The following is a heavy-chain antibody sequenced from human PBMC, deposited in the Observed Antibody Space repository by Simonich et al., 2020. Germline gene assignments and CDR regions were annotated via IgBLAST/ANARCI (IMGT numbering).Heavy chain of an antibody. J-gene: IGHJ3*02. V-gene: IGHV1-2*02. CDR2: INPNSGGT. CDR1: GYTFTGYS. Sequence: QVQLVQSGAEVKKPGASVKVSCTASGYTFTGYSMHWVRRAPGQGLEWMGWINPNSGGTNDAQKVQGRVTMTRETSISTAYMERSRLRSDDTAVYYCARVRFEAFDIWGQGTMVTVSS. CDR3: ARVRFEAFDI.